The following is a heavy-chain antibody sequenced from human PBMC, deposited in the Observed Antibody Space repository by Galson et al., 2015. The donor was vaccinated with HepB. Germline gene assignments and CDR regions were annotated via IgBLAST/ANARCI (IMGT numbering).Heavy chain of an antibody. CDR3: ARDCMRGGDCSPDAFDI. D-gene: IGHD2-21*02. Sequence: SLRLSCAASGFTFSDHYMSWIRQAPGKGLEWVSYITSSGSTMYYADSVKGRFTISRDNAKNSLYLQMNSLRAEDTAVYYCARDCMRGGDCSPDAFDIWGQGTMVTVSS. CDR2: ITSSGSTM. J-gene: IGHJ3*02. V-gene: IGHV3-11*01. CDR1: GFTFSDHY.